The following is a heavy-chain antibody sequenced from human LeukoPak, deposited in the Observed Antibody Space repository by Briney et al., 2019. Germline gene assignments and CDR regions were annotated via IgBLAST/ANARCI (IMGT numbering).Heavy chain of an antibody. Sequence: SGGSLRLSCAASGFTFSSYGMHWVRQAPGKGLEWVAVIWYDGSNKYYADSVKGRFTISRDNSKNTLYLQMNSLRAEDTAVYYCAREEWELSHWFDPWGQGTLVTVSS. V-gene: IGHV3-33*01. CDR3: AREEWELSHWFDP. D-gene: IGHD1-26*01. CDR1: GFTFSSYG. J-gene: IGHJ5*02. CDR2: IWYDGSNK.